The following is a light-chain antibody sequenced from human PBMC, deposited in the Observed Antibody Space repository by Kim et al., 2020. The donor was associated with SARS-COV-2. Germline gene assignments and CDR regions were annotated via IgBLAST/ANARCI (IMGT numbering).Light chain of an antibody. CDR3: QQYYTYPYT. J-gene: IGKJ2*01. CDR2: STS. Sequence: DIQMTQSPSTLSASVGDRVTITCRASQSLNSWVAWYQQKPGKAPDLLIYSTSTLQSGVPSRFSGSRSGTEFTLTISSLQPHDFATYYCQQYYTYPYTFGQGTKVDIK. V-gene: IGKV1-5*03. CDR1: QSLNSW.